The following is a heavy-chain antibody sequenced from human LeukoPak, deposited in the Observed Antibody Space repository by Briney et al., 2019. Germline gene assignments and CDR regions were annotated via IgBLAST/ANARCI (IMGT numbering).Heavy chain of an antibody. Sequence: ASVKVSCKASGYTFTRYGISWVRQAPGQGLEGMGGISAYNGNTNYAQKPQGRVTMTTDTSTSTAYMVLRGLRSDDPAVCYCVIADTAMADNYYYYMDVWGKGATVTVSS. CDR3: VIADTAMADNYYYYMDV. D-gene: IGHD5-18*01. CDR1: GYTFTRYG. V-gene: IGHV1-18*01. CDR2: ISAYNGNT. J-gene: IGHJ6*03.